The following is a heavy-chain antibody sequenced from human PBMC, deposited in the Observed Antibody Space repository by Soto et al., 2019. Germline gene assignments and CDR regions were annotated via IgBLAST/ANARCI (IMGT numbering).Heavy chain of an antibody. Sequence: SETLSLTCTVSGGSISSYYWSWIRQPPGKGLEWIGYIYYSGSTNYNPSLKSRVTISVDTSKNQFSLKLSSVTAADTAVYYCARGDYDSSGYPIDYLGQGTLVTVS. D-gene: IGHD3-22*01. V-gene: IGHV4-59*01. CDR2: IYYSGST. CDR1: GGSISSYY. J-gene: IGHJ4*02. CDR3: ARGDYDSSGYPIDY.